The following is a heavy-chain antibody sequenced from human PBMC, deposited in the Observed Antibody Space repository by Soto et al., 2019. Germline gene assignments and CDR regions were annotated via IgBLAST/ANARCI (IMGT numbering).Heavy chain of an antibody. D-gene: IGHD1-26*01. CDR2: ISVYNVNT. V-gene: IGHV1-18*01. Sequence: QVQLVQSGVEVEKPGASVKVSCKASGYTFTNYGISWVRQAPGQGLEWMGWISVYNVNTNYAQKFQGRVTMTTDTSTNTAYMELRSLRSDDTAVYYCARDQKYSGSYSDYWGQGTLVTVSS. CDR1: GYTFTNYG. CDR3: ARDQKYSGSYSDY. J-gene: IGHJ4*02.